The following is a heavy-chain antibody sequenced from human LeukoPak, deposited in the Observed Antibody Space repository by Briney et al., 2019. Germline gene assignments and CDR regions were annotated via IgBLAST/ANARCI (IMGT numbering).Heavy chain of an antibody. J-gene: IGHJ4*02. Sequence: GGSLRLSCAVSGFTFGDYAMSWVRQAPGKGLEWVGFIRSKAYGGTTEYAASVKGRFTISRDDSKSIAYLQMNSLKTEDTAVYYCTRDRGVLLYCGGDCYLDYWGQGTLVTVSS. CDR1: GFTFGDYA. V-gene: IGHV3-49*04. D-gene: IGHD2-21*02. CDR3: TRDRGVLLYCGGDCYLDY. CDR2: IRSKAYGGTT.